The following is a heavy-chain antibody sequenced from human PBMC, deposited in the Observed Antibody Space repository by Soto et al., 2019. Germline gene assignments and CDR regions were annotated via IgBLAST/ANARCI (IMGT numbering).Heavy chain of an antibody. D-gene: IGHD3-10*01. CDR1: GGTFSSYP. CDR3: ATLPGGSGSPAAFDI. V-gene: IGHV1-69*02. CDR2: IIPILGIA. Sequence: ASVKVSCKASGGTFSSYPISWVRQAPGQGLEWMGRIIPILGIANYAQKFQGRVTITADKSTSTAYMELSSLRSEDTAVYYCATLPGGSGSPAAFDIWGQGTMVTVSS. J-gene: IGHJ3*02.